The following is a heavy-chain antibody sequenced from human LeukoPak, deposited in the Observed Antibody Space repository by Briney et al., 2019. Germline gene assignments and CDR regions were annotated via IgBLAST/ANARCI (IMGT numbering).Heavy chain of an antibody. V-gene: IGHV4-4*02. CDR2: INHSGST. CDR3: ARQCSSTSCLSGLRN. CDR1: GGSISSDYW. J-gene: IGHJ4*02. Sequence: PSQTLSLTCAVSGGSISSDYWWSWVRQSPEKGLEWIGEINHSGSTNYNPSLKSRVTISIDTSKNQFSLKLSSVTAADTGVYYCARQCSSTSCLSGLRNWGQGTLVTVSS. D-gene: IGHD2-2*01.